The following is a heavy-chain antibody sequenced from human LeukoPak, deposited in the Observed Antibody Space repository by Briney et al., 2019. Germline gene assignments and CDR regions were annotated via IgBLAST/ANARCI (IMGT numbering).Heavy chain of an antibody. D-gene: IGHD2/OR15-2a*01. V-gene: IGHV1-69*13. CDR1: GGTFSSYA. CDR2: IIPIFGTA. CDR3: ATLSEYYYYYGMDV. Sequence: ASVTVSCTASGGTFSSYAISWVRPAPGQGLEWMGGIIPIFGTANYAQEFQGRVTITADESTSTAYMELSSLRSEDTAVYYCATLSEYYYYYGMDVWGQGTTVTVSS. J-gene: IGHJ6*02.